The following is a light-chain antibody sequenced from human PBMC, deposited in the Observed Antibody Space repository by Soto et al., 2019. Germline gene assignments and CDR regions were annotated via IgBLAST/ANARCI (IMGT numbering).Light chain of an antibody. CDR1: SCDVGGYNY. CDR2: EVS. CDR3: SSYAGSNNLV. J-gene: IGLJ1*01. Sequence: SVLTQPPPASGSPGQSVTISCTGTSCDVGGYNYVSWYQQHPGKAPKLMIYEVSKRPSGVPDRFSGSKSGNTASLTVSGLQAEDEADYYCSSYAGSNNLVFGTGTKVTVL. V-gene: IGLV2-8*01.